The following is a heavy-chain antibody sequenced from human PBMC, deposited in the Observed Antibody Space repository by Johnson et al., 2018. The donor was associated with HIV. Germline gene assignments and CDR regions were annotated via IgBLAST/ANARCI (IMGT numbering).Heavy chain of an antibody. D-gene: IGHD1-26*01. V-gene: IGHV3-30*04. CDR1: GFTFGDYA. J-gene: IGHJ3*02. CDR3: ARARLGELLWAFDI. Sequence: QVQLVESGGGLVQPGRSLRLSCTASGFTFGDYAMSWVRQAPGKGLEWVAVISYDGSNKYYADSVKGRFTISRDNSKNTLYLQMNSLRAEDTAVYYCARARLGELLWAFDIWGQGTMVTVSS. CDR2: ISYDGSNK.